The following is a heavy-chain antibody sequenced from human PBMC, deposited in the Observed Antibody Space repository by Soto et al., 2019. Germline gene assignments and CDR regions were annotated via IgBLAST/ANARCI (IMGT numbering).Heavy chain of an antibody. V-gene: IGHV4-39*01. J-gene: IGHJ4*02. CDR1: GGSISSSSYY. CDR3: AVRDGYNCHIDY. CDR2: IYYSGST. Sequence: KPSETLSLTCTVSGGSISSSSYYWGWIRQPPGKGLEWIGSIYYSGSTYYNPSLKSRVTISVDTSKNQFSLKLSSVTAADTAVYYCAVRDGYNCHIDYWGQGTLVTVSS. D-gene: IGHD5-12*01.